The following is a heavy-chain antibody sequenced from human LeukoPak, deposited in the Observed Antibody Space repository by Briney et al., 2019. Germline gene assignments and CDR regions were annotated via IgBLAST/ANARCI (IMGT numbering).Heavy chain of an antibody. D-gene: IGHD3-10*01. CDR1: GFTFSSYA. Sequence: PGGSLRLSCAASGFTFSSYAMSWVRQAPGKGLEWVSAISGSGGSTYYADSVKSRFTISRDNSKNTLYLQMNSLRAEDTAVYYCAKDLRGSGSYPILGVQVGAFDIWGQGTMVTVSS. CDR3: AKDLRGSGSYPILGVQVGAFDI. J-gene: IGHJ3*02. V-gene: IGHV3-23*01. CDR2: ISGSGGST.